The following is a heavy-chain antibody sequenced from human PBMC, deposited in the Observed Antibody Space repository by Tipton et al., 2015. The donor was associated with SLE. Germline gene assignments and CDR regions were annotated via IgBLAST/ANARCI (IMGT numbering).Heavy chain of an antibody. Sequence: SLRLSCAASGFTFSNYWMSWVRQPPGKGLEWVANIKQDGSDKNYVDSVKGRFTISRDNAKNSLYLQMSYLRAEDTAVYYCARDPAVARWGQGTLVTVSS. CDR1: GFTFSNYW. J-gene: IGHJ4*02. CDR3: ARDPAVAR. CDR2: IKQDGSDK. V-gene: IGHV3-7*01. D-gene: IGHD6-19*01.